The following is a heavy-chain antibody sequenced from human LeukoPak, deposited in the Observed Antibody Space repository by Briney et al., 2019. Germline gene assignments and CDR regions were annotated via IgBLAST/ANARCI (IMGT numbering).Heavy chain of an antibody. CDR2: ISYDGSNK. D-gene: IGHD3-22*01. J-gene: IGHJ4*02. V-gene: IGHV3-30*18. CDR3: AKRGYYYDSSGYYSRTYFDY. CDR1: GFTFSSYG. Sequence: GGSLRLSCVVSGFTFSSYGMHWVRQAPGRGLEWVAVISYDGSNKYYADSVKGRFTISRDNSKNTLYLQMNSLRAEDTAVYYCAKRGYYYDSSGYYSRTYFDYWGQGTLVIVSS.